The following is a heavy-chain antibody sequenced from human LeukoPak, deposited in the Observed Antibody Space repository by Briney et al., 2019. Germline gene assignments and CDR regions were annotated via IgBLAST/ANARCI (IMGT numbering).Heavy chain of an antibody. D-gene: IGHD3-3*01. CDR1: GGSFSGYY. CDR3: ASFGRITIFGVVIPHYFDY. V-gene: IGHV4-34*01. Sequence: PSETLSLTCAVYGGSFSGYYWSWIRQPPGKGMKWIGEINHSGRTNYNPSLKSRVTISVDTSKNQFSLKLSSVTAADTAVYYCASFGRITIFGVVIPHYFDYWGQGTLVTVSS. J-gene: IGHJ4*02. CDR2: INHSGRT.